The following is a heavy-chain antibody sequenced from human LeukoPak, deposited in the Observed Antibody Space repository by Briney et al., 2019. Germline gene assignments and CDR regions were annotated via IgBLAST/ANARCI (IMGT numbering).Heavy chain of an antibody. CDR2: IYTRGSA. Sequence: SETLSLTCTVPGDSININSYYWSWIRQSAGKGLEWIGRIYTRGSARYHPSLGSRVTMSVDTSKNQFSLELTSVTAADRGVYYCVAGVVGPPERISWGQGSLVTVSS. CDR3: VAGVVGPPERIS. D-gene: IGHD1-26*01. V-gene: IGHV4-61*02. CDR1: GDSININSYY. J-gene: IGHJ4*02.